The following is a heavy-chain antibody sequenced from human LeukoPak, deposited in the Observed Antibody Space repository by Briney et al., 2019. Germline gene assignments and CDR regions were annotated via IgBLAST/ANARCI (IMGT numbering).Heavy chain of an antibody. CDR2: ISDAGNNK. J-gene: IGHJ4*02. CDR3: ARTYGDYGFDY. Sequence: SGGSLRLSCAASGFTFSDYAMHWVRQAPGKGLEWVAVISDAGNNKYFADSVKGRFTVSRDNAKNSLYLQMNSLRAEDTAVYYCARTYGDYGFDYWGQGTLVTVSS. D-gene: IGHD4-17*01. V-gene: IGHV3-30*04. CDR1: GFTFSDYA.